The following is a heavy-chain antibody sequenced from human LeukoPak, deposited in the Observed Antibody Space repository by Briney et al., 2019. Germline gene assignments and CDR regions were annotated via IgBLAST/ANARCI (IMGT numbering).Heavy chain of an antibody. CDR2: IYTSGST. Sequence: SETLSLTCTVSGGSISSGSYYWSWIRQPAGKGLEWIGRIYTSGSTNYNPSLKSRVTISVDTSKNQFSLKLSSVTAADTAVYYCARDHPITAAGTWYYYGMDVWGQGTTVTVSS. V-gene: IGHV4-61*02. D-gene: IGHD6-13*01. J-gene: IGHJ6*02. CDR3: ARDHPITAAGTWYYYGMDV. CDR1: GGSISSGSYY.